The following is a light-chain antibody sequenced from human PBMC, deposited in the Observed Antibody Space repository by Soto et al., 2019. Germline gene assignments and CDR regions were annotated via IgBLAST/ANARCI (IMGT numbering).Light chain of an antibody. V-gene: IGKV3D-20*02. CDR1: QSVSSSY. CDR2: GAS. Sequence: EIVLTQSPGTLSLSPGERATLSRRASQSVSSSYLAWYQQKPGQAPRLLIYGASSRATGIPDRFSGSGSGTDFTLTISRLEPEDFAVYYCQQRSNWPKTFGQGTKVDIK. J-gene: IGKJ1*01. CDR3: QQRSNWPKT.